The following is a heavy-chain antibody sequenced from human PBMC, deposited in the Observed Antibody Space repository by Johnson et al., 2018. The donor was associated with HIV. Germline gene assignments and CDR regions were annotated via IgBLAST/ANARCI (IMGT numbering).Heavy chain of an antibody. CDR1: GFTFSNAW. CDR3: STDHPTAPLFVMNAFDI. CDR2: IKSKTDGGTT. J-gene: IGHJ3*02. V-gene: IGHV3-15*01. Sequence: VQLVESGGGLVKPGGSLRLSCAASGFTFSNAWMSWVRQAPGKGLEWVGRIKSKTDGGTTDYAAPVKGRFTISRDDSKNTLYLQMNSLKTEDTAVYYCSTDHPTAPLFVMNAFDIWGQGTMVTVSS. D-gene: IGHD3-16*02.